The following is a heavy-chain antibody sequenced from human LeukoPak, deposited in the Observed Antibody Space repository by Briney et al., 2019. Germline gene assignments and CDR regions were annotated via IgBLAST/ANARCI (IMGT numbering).Heavy chain of an antibody. V-gene: IGHV3-53*01. D-gene: IGHD6-6*01. CDR3: AREVAARLNYYYYYMDV. CDR2: IYSGGST. Sequence: PGGSLRLSCAASGFTVSSNYMSWVRQAPGKGLEWVSVIYSGGSTYYADSVKGRFTISRDNSKNTLYLQMNSLRAEDTAVYYCAREVAARLNYYYYYMDVWGKGTTVTVSS. J-gene: IGHJ6*03. CDR1: GFTVSSNY.